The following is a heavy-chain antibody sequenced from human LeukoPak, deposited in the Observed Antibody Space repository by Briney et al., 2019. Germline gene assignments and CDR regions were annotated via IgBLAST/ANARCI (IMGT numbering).Heavy chain of an antibody. Sequence: SETLSLTCAVYGGSFSGYYWSWIRQPPGKGLEWIGEINHSGSTNYNPSLKSRVTISVDTSKNQFSLKLSSVTAADTAVYYCARRRKIVVPAARSVSYYYGMDVWGQGTTVTVSS. V-gene: IGHV4-34*01. CDR2: INHSGST. D-gene: IGHD2-2*01. CDR3: ARRRKIVVPAARSVSYYYGMDV. CDR1: GGSFSGYY. J-gene: IGHJ6*02.